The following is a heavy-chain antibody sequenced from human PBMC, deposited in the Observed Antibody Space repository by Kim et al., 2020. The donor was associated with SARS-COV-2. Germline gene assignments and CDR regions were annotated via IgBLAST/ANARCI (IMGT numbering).Heavy chain of an antibody. J-gene: IGHJ4*02. Sequence: NPSLKSRVTISVDTSKNQFSLKLSSVTAADTAVYYCARLSGDYYGSGINYWGQGTLVTVSS. V-gene: IGHV4-39*01. D-gene: IGHD3-10*01. CDR3: ARLSGDYYGSGINY.